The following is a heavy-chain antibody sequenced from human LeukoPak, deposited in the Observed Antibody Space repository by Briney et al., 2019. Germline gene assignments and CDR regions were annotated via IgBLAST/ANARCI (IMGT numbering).Heavy chain of an antibody. V-gene: IGHV4-39*01. J-gene: IGHJ4*02. CDR1: GGSISSYY. CDR3: ARGRQQLEYFDY. Sequence: SETQSLTCTVSGGSISSYYWGWIRQPPGKGLEWIGSIYYSGSTYYNPSLKSRVTISVDTSKNQFSLKLSSVTAADTAVYYCARGRQQLEYFDYWGQGTLVTVSS. CDR2: IYYSGST. D-gene: IGHD6-13*01.